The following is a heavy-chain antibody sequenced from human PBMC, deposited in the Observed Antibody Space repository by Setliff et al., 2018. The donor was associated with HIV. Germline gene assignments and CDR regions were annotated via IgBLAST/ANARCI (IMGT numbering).Heavy chain of an antibody. CDR3: ARLDFFDSSTYPPYDS. CDR2: ISSSSSPI. J-gene: IGHJ4*02. V-gene: IGHV3-48*04. D-gene: IGHD3-22*01. CDR1: GFSFSDYH. Sequence: GESLKISCAASGFSFSDYHMNWVRQAPGKGLEWISFISSSSSPIYYADSVKGRFTISRDNAKNSLFLQMNSLRAEDTAMYYCARLDFFDSSTYPPYDSWVQGTLVTVSS.